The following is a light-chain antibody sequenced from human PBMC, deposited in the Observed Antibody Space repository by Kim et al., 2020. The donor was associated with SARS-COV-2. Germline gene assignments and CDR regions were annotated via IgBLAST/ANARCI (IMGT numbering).Light chain of an antibody. CDR3: QQYNNCPLT. J-gene: IGKJ1*01. V-gene: IGKV3-15*01. CDR1: QSISSN. Sequence: EILMTQSPATLSVSPGERATLSCRASQSISSNLAWYQHKRGLAPRLLIYGASTRATGIPVRFSGSGSETEFTLTISSLQSEDFAIYYCQQYNNCPLTFGQGTKVDIK. CDR2: GAS.